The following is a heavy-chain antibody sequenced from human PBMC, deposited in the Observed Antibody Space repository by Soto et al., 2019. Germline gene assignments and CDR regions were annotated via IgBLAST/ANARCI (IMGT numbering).Heavy chain of an antibody. V-gene: IGHV3-23*01. CDR3: AKGRSALPIFDY. CDR1: GFGFSNYA. J-gene: IGHJ4*02. CDR2: ISGSGGTT. Sequence: EVQLLESGGGWIQPGGSLRLSCAASGFGFSNYAMNWVRQAPGKGLEWVSFISGSGGTTDYADSVRGRFRLSRDNSKNTVDLEMNSLRTEDTAVYFCAKGRSALPIFDYWGQGVMVTVSS.